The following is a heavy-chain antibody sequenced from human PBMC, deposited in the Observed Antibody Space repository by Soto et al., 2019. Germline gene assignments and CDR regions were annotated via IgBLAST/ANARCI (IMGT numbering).Heavy chain of an antibody. CDR3: ARDRVAFYGDYVDY. CDR2: ISSSSRTI. D-gene: IGHD4-17*01. CDR1: GFTFSSYS. V-gene: IGHV3-48*02. J-gene: IGHJ4*02. Sequence: EVQLVESGGGLVQPGGSLRLSCAASGFTFSSYSMNWVRQAPGEGPEWVSYISSSSRTIYYADSVKGRFTISRDNAKNSVYLQMNSLRDEDTAVYYCARDRVAFYGDYVDYWGQGTLVTVSS.